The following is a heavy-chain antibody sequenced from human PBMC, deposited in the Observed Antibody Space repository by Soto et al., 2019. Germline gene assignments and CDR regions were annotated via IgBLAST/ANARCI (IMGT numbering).Heavy chain of an antibody. Sequence: PSQTLSLTCAISGDSVSSNSAAWNWIRLSPSRGLEWLARTYYRSRWYNDYAVSVRSRITVNPDTSKSQFSLNLASVTAADTAVYYCASDPYDDYNAFDFWGQGIPVTVSS. CDR2: TYYRSRWYN. CDR1: GDSVSSNSAA. J-gene: IGHJ4*02. V-gene: IGHV6-1*01. CDR3: ASDPYDDYNAFDF. D-gene: IGHD4-17*01.